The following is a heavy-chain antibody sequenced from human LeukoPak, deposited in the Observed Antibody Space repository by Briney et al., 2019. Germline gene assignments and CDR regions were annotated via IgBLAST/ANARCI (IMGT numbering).Heavy chain of an antibody. Sequence: SVQVSCQASGFTFTSSAVQWVRQARGQRLEWIGWIVVGSGNTNYAQKFQERVTITRDMSTSTAYMELSSLRSEDTAVYYCAAILYYYDSSGYTYYFDYWGQGTLVTVSS. J-gene: IGHJ4*02. CDR3: AAILYYYDSSGYTYYFDY. D-gene: IGHD3-22*01. V-gene: IGHV1-58*01. CDR1: GFTFTSSA. CDR2: IVVGSGNT.